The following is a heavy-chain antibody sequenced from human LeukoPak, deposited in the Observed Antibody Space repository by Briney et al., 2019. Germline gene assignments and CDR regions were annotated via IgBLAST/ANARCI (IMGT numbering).Heavy chain of an antibody. CDR1: GYTFTSYY. J-gene: IGHJ4*02. CDR3: ARDHHSNIVATIKGQQLVREDY. V-gene: IGHV1-46*03. CDR2: INPSGGST. D-gene: IGHD5-12*01. Sequence: ASVKVSCKASGYTFTSYYMHWVRQAPGPGLEWMGIINPSGGSTSYAQKFQGRVTMTRDTSTSTVYMELSSLRSEDTAVYYCARDHHSNIVATIKGQQLVREDYWGQGTLVTVSS.